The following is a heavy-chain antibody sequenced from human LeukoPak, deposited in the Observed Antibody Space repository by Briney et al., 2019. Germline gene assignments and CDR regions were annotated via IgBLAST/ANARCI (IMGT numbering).Heavy chain of an antibody. V-gene: IGHV3-30-3*01. CDR3: ARGSGSYDVLTGSTTGAFDI. CDR2: ISYDGGNR. J-gene: IGHJ3*02. Sequence: GGSLRLSCAASGFTFRSYAMHWVRQAPGKGLEWVAVISYDGGNRHYGDSVKGRFTISRDNSKNTLYLQMNSLRAEDTAVYYCARGSGSYDVLTGSTTGAFDIWGQGTMVTVSS. D-gene: IGHD3-9*01. CDR1: GFTFRSYA.